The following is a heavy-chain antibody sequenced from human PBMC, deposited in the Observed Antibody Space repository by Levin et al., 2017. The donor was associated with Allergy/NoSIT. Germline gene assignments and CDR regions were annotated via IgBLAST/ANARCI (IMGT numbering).Heavy chain of an antibody. CDR1: GGSFSGYY. CDR3: ARGPRYSSSSASNYYGMDV. V-gene: IGHV4-34*01. D-gene: IGHD6-6*01. CDR2: INHSGST. Sequence: SETLSLTCAVYGGSFSGYYWSWIRQPPGKGLEWIGEINHSGSTNHNPSLKSRVTISVDTSKNQFSLKLSSVTAADTAVYYCARGPRYSSSSASNYYGMDVWGQGTTVTVSS. J-gene: IGHJ6*02.